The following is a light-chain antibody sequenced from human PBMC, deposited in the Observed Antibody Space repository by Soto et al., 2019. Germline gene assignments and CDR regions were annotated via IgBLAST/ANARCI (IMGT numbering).Light chain of an antibody. Sequence: QSVLTQPASVSASPGQSITISCTGTSSDVGGYNFVSWYQQHPGKAPKLIIYEVTHRPSGVSNRFSGSKSGNTASLTISGLQAEDEADYYCSSYTASNILEVFGTGTKVTVL. J-gene: IGLJ1*01. CDR3: SSYTASNILEV. CDR2: EVT. CDR1: SSDVGGYNF. V-gene: IGLV2-14*01.